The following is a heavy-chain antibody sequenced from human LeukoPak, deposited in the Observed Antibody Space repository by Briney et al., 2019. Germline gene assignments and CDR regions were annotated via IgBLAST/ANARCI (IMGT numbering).Heavy chain of an antibody. D-gene: IGHD6-19*01. Sequence: PSETLSLTCTVSGGSISSHYWSWIRQPPGKGLEWIGYIYYSGSPNYNPSLKSRFTISVDTSKNQFSLKLSSVTAADTAVYYCARGEGYSSGYYLYYFDYWGQGTLVTVSS. V-gene: IGHV4-59*11. CDR1: GGSISSHY. CDR2: IYYSGSP. CDR3: ARGEGYSSGYYLYYFDY. J-gene: IGHJ4*02.